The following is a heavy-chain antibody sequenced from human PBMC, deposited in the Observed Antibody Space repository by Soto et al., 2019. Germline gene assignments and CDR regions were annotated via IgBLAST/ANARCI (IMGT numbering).Heavy chain of an antibody. V-gene: IGHV1-45*02. D-gene: IGHD1-26*01. J-gene: IGHJ4*02. Sequence: GASVKVSCKALGNTFTYRYLHWVRQAPGQALEWMGWITPFNGDVHYSQKFQERVTITRDRSINTAYMRMSGLRSEDTAMYYCASGGAGSGPFTWELPDHWAQGNLVPVS. CDR1: GNTFTYRY. CDR3: ASGGAGSGPFTWELPDH. CDR2: ITPFNGDV.